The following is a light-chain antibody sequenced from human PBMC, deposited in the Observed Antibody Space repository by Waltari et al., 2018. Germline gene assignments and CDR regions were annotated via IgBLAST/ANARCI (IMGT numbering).Light chain of an antibody. Sequence: IQMTQSPSSLSASVGNRVTITCRASQSISNSLNWYQQIPGKAPKLLIYVASTLQSGVPSRFSGSGSGTDFSLTISSLQPEDFATYYCQQSYTTAYTFGQGTKLEIK. CDR3: QQSYTTAYT. CDR1: QSISNS. V-gene: IGKV1-39*01. J-gene: IGKJ2*01. CDR2: VAS.